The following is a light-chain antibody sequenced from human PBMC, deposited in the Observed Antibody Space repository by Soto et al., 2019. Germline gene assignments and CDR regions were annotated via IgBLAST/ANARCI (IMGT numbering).Light chain of an antibody. J-gene: IGLJ2*01. Sequence: QSALTQPASVSGSPGQSITISCTGTSSDVGGYNYVSWYQQHPGKAPKLMIYEVSYRPSGVSNRFSGSKSGNTASLTISGLQAEDEADYYCSSYTSSSTLVVFGGGIKVTVL. CDR1: SSDVGGYNY. CDR2: EVS. V-gene: IGLV2-14*01. CDR3: SSYTSSSTLVV.